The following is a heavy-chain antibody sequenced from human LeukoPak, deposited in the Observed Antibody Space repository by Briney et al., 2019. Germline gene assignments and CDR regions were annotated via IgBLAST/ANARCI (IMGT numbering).Heavy chain of an antibody. D-gene: IGHD5-24*01. Sequence: ASVKVFCKASGYTFTSYDINWVRQATGQGLEWMGWMTPNSGYTGYAQKFQGRVTITRNTSITTAYMELSSLRFEDTAVYYCARGRDGYNFGYFDLWGRGTPVTVSS. CDR3: ARGRDGYNFGYFDL. V-gene: IGHV1-8*03. CDR1: GYTFTSYD. CDR2: MTPNSGYT. J-gene: IGHJ2*01.